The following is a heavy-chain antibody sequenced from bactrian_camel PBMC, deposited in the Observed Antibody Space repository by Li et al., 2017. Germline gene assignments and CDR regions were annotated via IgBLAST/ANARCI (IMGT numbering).Heavy chain of an antibody. V-gene: IGHV3S32*01. J-gene: IGHJ6*01. D-gene: IGHD3*01. Sequence: DVQLVESGGGSVQTGGSLRLSCVVSGHSRGSNCVGWYRLPPGRAPAEREGIAAIRRSGGASTYYADSVKGRFTLSQDNAKNTLYLQMNSLKPDDSAMYYCAATSYGLILSCSAALADFGYWGQGTQVTVS. CDR2: IRRSGGAST. CDR1: GHSRGSNC. CDR3: AATSYGLILSCSAALADFGY.